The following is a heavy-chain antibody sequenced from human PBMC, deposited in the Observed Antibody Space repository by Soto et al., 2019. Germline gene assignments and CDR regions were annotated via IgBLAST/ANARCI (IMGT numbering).Heavy chain of an antibody. CDR1: GGSISSGGYY. CDR3: ATYGSGTYKPTTFDY. J-gene: IGHJ4*02. D-gene: IGHD3-10*01. Sequence: QVQLQESGPGLVKPSQTLSPSYTVSGGSISSGGYYWSWIRQHPGKGLEWIGYIYYSGSTYYNPSLKSRVTISVDTSKNQFSLKLSSVTAADTAVYYCATYGSGTYKPTTFDYWGQGTLVTVSS. CDR2: IYYSGST. V-gene: IGHV4-31*03.